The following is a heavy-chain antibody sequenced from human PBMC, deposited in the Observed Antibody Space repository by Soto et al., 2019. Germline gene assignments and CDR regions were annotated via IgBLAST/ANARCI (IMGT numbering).Heavy chain of an antibody. CDR1: GFTFSSYG. D-gene: IGHD2-2*01. Sequence: GGSLRLSCAASGFTFSSYGMHWVRQAPGKGLEWVAVIWYDGSNKYYADSVKGRFTISRDNSKNTLYLQMNSLRAEDTAVYYCARAACSSTSCYYYYYYGMDVWGQGTTVTVSS. CDR2: IWYDGSNK. V-gene: IGHV3-33*01. J-gene: IGHJ6*02. CDR3: ARAACSSTSCYYYYYYGMDV.